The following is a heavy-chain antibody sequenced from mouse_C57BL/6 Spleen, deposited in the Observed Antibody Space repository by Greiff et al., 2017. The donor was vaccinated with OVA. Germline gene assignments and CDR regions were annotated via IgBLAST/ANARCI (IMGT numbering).Heavy chain of an antibody. CDR1: GFTFSSYT. D-gene: IGHD2-4*01. CDR2: ISGGGGNT. V-gene: IGHV5-9*01. CDR3: ARHDYYDYDGFAY. J-gene: IGHJ3*01. Sequence: EVQVVESGGGLVKPGGSLKLSCAASGFTFSSYTMSWVRQTPEKRLEWVATISGGGGNTYYPDSVKGRFTISRDNAKNTLYLQMSSLRSEDTALYYCARHDYYDYDGFAYWGQGTLVTVSA.